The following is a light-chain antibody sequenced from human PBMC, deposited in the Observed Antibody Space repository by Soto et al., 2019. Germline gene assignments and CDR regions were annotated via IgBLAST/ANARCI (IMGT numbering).Light chain of an antibody. CDR1: QSVNGNY. CDR2: GTS. CDR3: QQCGSLPGT. V-gene: IGKV3-20*01. Sequence: EVVLTQSPVTLSLSPGERATLSCRASQSVNGNYLAWYQQKPGQAPRLLIYGTSSRATGIPDRFSGSGSGTDFTLTISRLEPEDFAVYYCQQCGSLPGTFGQGTKVDIK. J-gene: IGKJ1*01.